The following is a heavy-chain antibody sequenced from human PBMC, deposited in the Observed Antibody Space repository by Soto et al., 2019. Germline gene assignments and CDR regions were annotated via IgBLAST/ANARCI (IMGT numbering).Heavy chain of an antibody. CDR1: GGSVSSSSYY. D-gene: IGHD1-1*01. Sequence: PSETLSLTCTVSGGSVSSSSYYWGWIRQPPGKGLEWIGSIYYSGSTYYNPSLKSRVTISVDTSKNQFSLKLSSVTAADTAVYYCATLSWKDGWFDPWGQGTLVTVSS. V-gene: IGHV4-39*01. CDR3: ATLSWKDGWFDP. CDR2: IYYSGST. J-gene: IGHJ5*02.